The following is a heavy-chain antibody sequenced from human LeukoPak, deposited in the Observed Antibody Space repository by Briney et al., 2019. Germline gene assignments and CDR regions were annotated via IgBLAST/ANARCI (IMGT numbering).Heavy chain of an antibody. J-gene: IGHJ4*02. D-gene: IGHD3-10*01. CDR3: ARAGQEWFGELGFDQ. CDR1: GFTFIDYY. CDR2: IGSSNTI. V-gene: IGHV3-69-1*01. Sequence: PGGSLRLSGEASGFTFIDYYMSWIRQAPGKGLDWLSYIGSSNTIYSADSVKGRFTISRDNAKNSLYLQTNSLRAEDTAVYYCARAGQEWFGELGFDQWGQGTLVIVSS.